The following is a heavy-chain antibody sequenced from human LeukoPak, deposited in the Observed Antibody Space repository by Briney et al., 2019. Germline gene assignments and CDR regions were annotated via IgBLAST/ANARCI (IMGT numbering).Heavy chain of an antibody. CDR1: GFIFKKYW. CDR2: IKEDGSET. J-gene: IGHJ4*02. V-gene: IGHV3-7*01. CDR3: ARGVPTGIDYFDY. D-gene: IGHD1-1*01. Sequence: GGSLRLSCAASGFIFKKYWMNWVRQVPGKGLECLANIKEDGSETYYADSVKGRFTISRDNPKNSLYLQMNSLRAEDTAVYYCARGVPTGIDYFDYWGQGTLVTVSS.